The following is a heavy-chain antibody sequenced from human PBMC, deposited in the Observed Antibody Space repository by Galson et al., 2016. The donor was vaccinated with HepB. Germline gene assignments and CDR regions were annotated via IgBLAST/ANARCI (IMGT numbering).Heavy chain of an antibody. CDR1: RFTFSYYG. V-gene: IGHV3-33*01. CDR3: VREDSREANGFDI. CDR2: ILNDGSQE. D-gene: IGHD3-22*01. Sequence: SLRLSCAPSRFTFSYYGMHWVRQAPGQGLEWLAVILNDGSQEYYADSVKGQFTISRDNSRDTLYLQMNSLRVEDTAGYYCVREDSREANGFDIWGQGTMVVVSS. J-gene: IGHJ3*02.